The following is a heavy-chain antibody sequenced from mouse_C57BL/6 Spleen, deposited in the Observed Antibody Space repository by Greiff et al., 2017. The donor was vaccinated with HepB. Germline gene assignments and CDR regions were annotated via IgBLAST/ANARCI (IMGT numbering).Heavy chain of an antibody. CDR3: ARSRSNYDFAY. D-gene: IGHD2-5*01. J-gene: IGHJ3*01. Sequence: VQLQESGAELVKPGASVKISCKASGYAFSSYWMHWVKQRPGKGLEWIGQIYPGDGDTNYNGKFKGKATLTADKSSSTAYMQLSSLTSEDSAVYFCARSRSNYDFAYWGQGTLVTVSA. CDR2: IYPGDGDT. CDR1: GYAFSSYW. V-gene: IGHV1-80*01.